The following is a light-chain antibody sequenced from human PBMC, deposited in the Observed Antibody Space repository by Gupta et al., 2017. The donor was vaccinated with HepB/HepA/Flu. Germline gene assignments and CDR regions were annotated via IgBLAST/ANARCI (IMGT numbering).Light chain of an antibody. CDR2: RNS. V-gene: IGLV1-47*01. CDR3: AAWYDSLSRWV. Sequence: QSVLTQPPSASGTPGQSVTISCSGSSSNIGSNYVCWYQQLPVTAPKLLIYRNSQRPSVVPDRFSGTKSATSASLAISGLRAEDDADYYSAAWYDSLSRWVFGGGTKLTVL. J-gene: IGLJ2*01. CDR1: SSNIGSNY.